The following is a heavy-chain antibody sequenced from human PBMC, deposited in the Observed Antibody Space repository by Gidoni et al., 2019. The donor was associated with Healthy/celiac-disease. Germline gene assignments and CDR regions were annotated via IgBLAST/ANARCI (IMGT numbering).Heavy chain of an antibody. J-gene: IGHJ4*02. D-gene: IGHD3-16*02. CDR3: VKGGDYDYVWGSYRYTPFDY. CDR1: GFTFSSYA. V-gene: IGHV3-64D*06. CDR2: ISSNGGST. Sequence: EVQLVESGGGLVQPGGSLRLSCSASGFTFSSYAMHWVRQAPGKGLEYVSAISSNGGSTYYADSVKGRFTISRDNSKNTLYLQMSSLRAEDTAVYYCVKGGDYDYVWGSYRYTPFDYWGQGTLVTVSS.